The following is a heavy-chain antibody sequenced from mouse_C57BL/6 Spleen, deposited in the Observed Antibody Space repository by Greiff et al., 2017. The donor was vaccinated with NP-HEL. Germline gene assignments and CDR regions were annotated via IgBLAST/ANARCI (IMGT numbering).Heavy chain of an antibody. D-gene: IGHD2-4*01. CDR2: IRNKANGYTT. V-gene: IGHV7-3*01. Sequence: EVQLQESGGGLVQPGGSLSLSCAASGFTFTDYYMSWVRQPPGKALEWLGFIRNKANGYTTEYSASVKGRFTISRDNSQSILYLQMNALRAEDSATYYCARSPYDYDVDYWGQGTTLTVSS. CDR1: GFTFTDYY. J-gene: IGHJ2*01. CDR3: ARSPYDYDVDY.